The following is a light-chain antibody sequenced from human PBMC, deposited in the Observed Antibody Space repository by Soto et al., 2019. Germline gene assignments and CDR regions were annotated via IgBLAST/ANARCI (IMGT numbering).Light chain of an antibody. J-gene: IGKJ1*01. V-gene: IGKV4-1*01. CDR1: QSVLYSSNNKSH. Sequence: VLTPTPDSLAVSLGASSTLNCKSSQSVLYSSNNKSHLAWYQQKPGQPPKLLIYWASTRESGAPDRFSGSGSGTDFTLTISSLQAEDVAVYYCQQYYSRPQTFGQGTKVDI. CDR3: QQYYSRPQT. CDR2: WAS.